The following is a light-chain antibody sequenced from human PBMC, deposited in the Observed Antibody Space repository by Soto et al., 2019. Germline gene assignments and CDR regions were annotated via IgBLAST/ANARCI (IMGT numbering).Light chain of an antibody. V-gene: IGLV1-44*01. CDR1: NSNIGTNT. Sequence: QSVLTQSPSASGTPGQGVTISCSGSNSNIGTNTVNWYQQLPGTAPKALIHTNNQRPSGVPDRFSGSKSGTSASLAISGLQSEDEAHYYCAAWDDSLTALVFGGGTKVTVL. CDR3: AAWDDSLTALV. CDR2: TNN. J-gene: IGLJ2*01.